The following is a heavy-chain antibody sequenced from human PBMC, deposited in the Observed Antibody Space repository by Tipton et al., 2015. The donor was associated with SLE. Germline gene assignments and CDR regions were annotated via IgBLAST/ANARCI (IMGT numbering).Heavy chain of an antibody. CDR3: ARSPEAAAGPAEYFQH. CDR1: GGSISSYY. D-gene: IGHD6-13*01. Sequence: TLSLTCTVSGGSISSYYWSWIRQPPGKGLEWIGYIYYSGSTNYNPSLKSRVTISVDTSKNQFSLKLSSVSAADTAVYYCARSPEAAAGPAEYFQHWGQGTLVTVSS. V-gene: IGHV4-59*01. J-gene: IGHJ1*01. CDR2: IYYSGST.